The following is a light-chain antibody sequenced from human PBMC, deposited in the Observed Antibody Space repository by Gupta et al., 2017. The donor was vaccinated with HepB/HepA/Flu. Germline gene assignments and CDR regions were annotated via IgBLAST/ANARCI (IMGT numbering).Light chain of an antibody. J-gene: IGKJ5*01. CDR2: AAS. CDR1: QGIRSY. Sequence: DIQLTQSPSFLSASVGDRVTITCRASQGIRSYLAWYQQKPGKAPKLLIYAASTWQSGVPSRFSGSGYGREFTLTISSRQPEDFASYYCQQLKSYPPITFGQGTPVEIK. CDR3: QQLKSYPPIT. V-gene: IGKV1-9*01.